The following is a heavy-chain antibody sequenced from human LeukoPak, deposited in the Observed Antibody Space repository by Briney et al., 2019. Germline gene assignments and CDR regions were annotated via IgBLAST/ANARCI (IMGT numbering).Heavy chain of an antibody. CDR1: GFTFSSYG. J-gene: IGHJ4*02. CDR2: IRYDGSNK. Sequence: GGSLRLSCAASGFTFSSYGMHWVRQAPGKGLEWVGFIRYDGSNKYYADSVKGRFTISRDNSKNTLYLQMNSLRAEDTAVYYCAKDGRPKRGCRSTSCLNYLDYWGQGTLVTVSS. V-gene: IGHV3-30*02. D-gene: IGHD2-2*01. CDR3: AKDGRPKRGCRSTSCLNYLDY.